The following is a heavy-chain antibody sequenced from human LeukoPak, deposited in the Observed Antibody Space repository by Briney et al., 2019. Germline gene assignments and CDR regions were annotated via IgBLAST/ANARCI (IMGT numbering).Heavy chain of an antibody. CDR2: IRNDGSIK. J-gene: IGHJ5*02. CDR3: ARDPGYCTNGVCYRWFDP. V-gene: IGHV3-30*02. Sequence: GGSLRLSCAASGFTFSNYGMHWVRQAPGKGLEWAAFIRNDGSIKYYTDSVKGRFTISRDTSKNTLYLQMNRLRSDDTAVYYCARDPGYCTNGVCYRWFDPWGQGTLVTVSS. CDR1: GFTFSNYG. D-gene: IGHD2-8*01.